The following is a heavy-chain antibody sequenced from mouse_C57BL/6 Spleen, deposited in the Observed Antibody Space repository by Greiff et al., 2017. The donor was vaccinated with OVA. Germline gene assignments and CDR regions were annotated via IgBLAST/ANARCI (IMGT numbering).Heavy chain of an antibody. D-gene: IGHD2-4*01. CDR1: GYTFTDYE. J-gene: IGHJ2*01. CDR2: IDPETGGT. CDR3: TRAGLRRRPTCDY. V-gene: IGHV1-15*01. Sequence: VQLQQSGAELVRPGASVTLSCKASGYTFTDYEMHWVKQTPVHGLEWIGAIDPETGGTAYNQKFKGKAILTADKSSSTAYMELRSLTSEDSAVYYCTRAGLRRRPTCDYWGQGTTLTVSS.